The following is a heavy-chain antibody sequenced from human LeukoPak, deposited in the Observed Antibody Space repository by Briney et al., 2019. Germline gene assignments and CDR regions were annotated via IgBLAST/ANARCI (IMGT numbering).Heavy chain of an antibody. J-gene: IGHJ4*02. Sequence: SQTLSLTCAISGDTVSSNTAAYNWLRLSPSRGLEWLGRTYYRSTWLNDYAPSVRGRITVSPDTSKNQFSLQLNSVTPEDTAVYYCARDRPGMGYWGQGTPVTVSS. CDR1: GDTVSSNTAA. V-gene: IGHV6-1*01. CDR3: ARDRPGMGY. CDR2: TYYRSTWLN.